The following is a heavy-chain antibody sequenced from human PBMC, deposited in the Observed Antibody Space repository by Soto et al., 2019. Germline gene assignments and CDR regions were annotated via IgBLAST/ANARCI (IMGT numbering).Heavy chain of an antibody. CDR3: ARDSPLIYCGGDCDRARAFDI. J-gene: IGHJ3*02. CDR1: GGSVSSGSYY. Sequence: QVQLQESGPGLVKPSETLSLTCTVSGGSVSSGSYYWSWIRQPPGQGLEWIGYIYYSGSTNYNPSLKSRVTISVDTSKNQFSLKLSSVTAADTAVYYCARDSPLIYCGGDCDRARAFDIWGQGTMVTVSS. CDR2: IYYSGST. V-gene: IGHV4-61*01. D-gene: IGHD2-21*02.